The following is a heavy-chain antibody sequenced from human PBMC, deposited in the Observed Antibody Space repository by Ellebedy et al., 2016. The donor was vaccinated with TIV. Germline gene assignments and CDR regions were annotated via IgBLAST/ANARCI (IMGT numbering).Heavy chain of an antibody. V-gene: IGHV3-30-3*01. J-gene: IGHJ4*02. Sequence: GGSLRLSCVASGFSINNYALHWVRQAPGKGLEWIAAISFDGSHLHYADSLKGRSTISSDNSENTVYLQVNSLRDEETALYYCARDVGSEKRGYNLFDHWGQGALVSVSS. CDR3: ARDVGSEKRGYNLFDH. CDR1: GFSINNYA. CDR2: ISFDGSHL. D-gene: IGHD5-18*01.